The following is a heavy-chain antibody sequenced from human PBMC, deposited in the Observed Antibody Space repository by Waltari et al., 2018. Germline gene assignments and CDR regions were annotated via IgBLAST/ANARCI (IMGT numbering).Heavy chain of an antibody. Sequence: QLQLQESGPGLVKPSETLSLTCTVSGGSISSSSYYWGWIRQPPGKGLEWIGSIYYSGSTDYNPSLKSRVTISVDTAKNQFSLKLSSVTAADTAVYYCARAPANVLLWFRELKPRGWYFDLWGRGTLVTVSS. CDR1: GGSISSSSYY. CDR2: IYYSGST. CDR3: ARAPANVLLWFRELKPRGWYFDL. V-gene: IGHV4-39*07. D-gene: IGHD3-10*01. J-gene: IGHJ2*01.